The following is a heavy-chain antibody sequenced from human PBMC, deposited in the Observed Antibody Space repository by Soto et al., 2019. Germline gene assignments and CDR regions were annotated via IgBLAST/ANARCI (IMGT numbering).Heavy chain of an antibody. CDR2: IRSKAYGGTT. CDR3: TRGVPQRWLQLPTYYYGMDV. J-gene: IGHJ6*02. Sequence: HPGGSLRLSCTASGFTFGDYAMSWVRQAPGKGLEWVGFIRSKAYGGTTEYAASVKGRFTISRDDSKSIAYLQMNSLKTEDTAVYYCTRGVPQRWLQLPTYYYGMDVWGQGTTVTVSS. CDR1: GFTFGDYA. V-gene: IGHV3-49*04. D-gene: IGHD5-12*01.